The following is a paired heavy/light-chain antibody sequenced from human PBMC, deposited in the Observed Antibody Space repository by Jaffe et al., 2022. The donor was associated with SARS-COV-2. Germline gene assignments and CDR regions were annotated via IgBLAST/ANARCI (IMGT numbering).Light chain of an antibody. Sequence: QSALTQPPSASGSPGQSVAISCTGTSSDVGAYKYVSWFQQHPGKAPRLIIYEVNKRPSGVPDRFSGSKSGNTASLTVSGLQAEDEADYYCSAHAGGSSVFGTGTKITVL. V-gene: IGLV2-8*01. CDR1: SSDVGAYKY. CDR3: SAHAGGSSV. J-gene: IGLJ1*01. CDR2: EVN.
Heavy chain of an antibody. V-gene: IGHV3-15*01. Sequence: EVQVVESGGGLVKPGGSLRLSCAASGFSLTNAWMHWIRQAPGKGLEWVGRIKSRPDGGATDYAIPLKDRFTISRDDSINTLYLEINSLKIEDTAFYYCITDRPDFWSGFSEGYCCQGTLVTVSS. D-gene: IGHD3-3*01. CDR1: GFSLTNAW. CDR3: ITDRPDFWSGFSEGY. J-gene: IGHJ4*02. CDR2: IKSRPDGGAT.